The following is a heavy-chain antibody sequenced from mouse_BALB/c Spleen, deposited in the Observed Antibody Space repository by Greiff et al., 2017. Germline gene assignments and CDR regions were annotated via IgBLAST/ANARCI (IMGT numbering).Heavy chain of an antibody. V-gene: IGHV14-3*02. CDR1: GFNIKDTY. CDR3: ASLTGVDY. Sequence: VQLQQSGAELVKPGASVKLSCTASGFNIKDTYMHWVKQRPEQGLEWIGRIDPANGNTKYDPKFQGKATITADTSSNTAYLQLSSLTSEDTAVYYCASLTGVDYWGQGTTLTVSS. J-gene: IGHJ2*01. CDR2: IDPANGNT. D-gene: IGHD4-1*01.